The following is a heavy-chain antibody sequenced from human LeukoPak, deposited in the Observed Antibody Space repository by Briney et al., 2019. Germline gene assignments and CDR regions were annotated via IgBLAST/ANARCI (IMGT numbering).Heavy chain of an antibody. CDR3: ARDQYALDYFDY. D-gene: IGHD3-16*01. V-gene: IGHV3-74*01. Sequence: GGSLRLSCAASGFTFSSYWMHWVRQAPGKGLVWVSRINSDGSSTSYADSVKGRFTISRDNAKNTLYLQMNSLRAEDTAVCYCARDQYALDYFDYWGQGTLVTVSS. CDR1: GFTFSSYW. CDR2: INSDGSST. J-gene: IGHJ4*02.